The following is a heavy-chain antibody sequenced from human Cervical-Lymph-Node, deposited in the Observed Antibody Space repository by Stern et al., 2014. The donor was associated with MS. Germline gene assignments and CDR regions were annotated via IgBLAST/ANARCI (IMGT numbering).Heavy chain of an antibody. D-gene: IGHD1/OR15-1a*01. V-gene: IGHV3-74*01. CDR2: INGDGRNI. CDR1: EFTFGRYW. Sequence: EVQLVESGGGLVQPGGSLRLSCAASEFTFGRYWMHWVRQAPGKGLVWVSHINGDGRNINYADSVKGRFTISRDNAKNTLYLQMNSLRAEDTAMYYCARGTHSYYGTDVWGQGTTVTVSS. J-gene: IGHJ6*02. CDR3: ARGTHSYYGTDV.